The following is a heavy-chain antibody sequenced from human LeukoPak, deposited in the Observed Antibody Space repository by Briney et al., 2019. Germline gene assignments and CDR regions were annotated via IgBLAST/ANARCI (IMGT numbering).Heavy chain of an antibody. J-gene: IGHJ6*02. V-gene: IGHV1-8*01. Sequence: GASVEVSCKASGYTFTSYDINWVRQATGQGLEWMGWMNPNSGNTGYAQKFQGRVTMTRNTSISTAYMELSSLRSEDTAVYYCARGLMAARRYYYYGMDVWGQGTTVTVSS. D-gene: IGHD6-6*01. CDR2: MNPNSGNT. CDR1: GYTFTSYD. CDR3: ARGLMAARRYYYYGMDV.